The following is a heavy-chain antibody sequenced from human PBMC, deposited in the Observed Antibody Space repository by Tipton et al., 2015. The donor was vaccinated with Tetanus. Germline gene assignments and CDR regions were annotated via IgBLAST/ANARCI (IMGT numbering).Heavy chain of an antibody. Sequence: TLSLTCTVSGDFITSTSYYWTWIRQPPGRGLEWIGYISYSGSAKYNPSLKSRLTISVDTSRAQFSLKLGAVTAADTAGYYCAKGSARYYYDLSLPTWGQGARVTVSS. J-gene: IGHJ5*02. CDR2: ISYSGSA. D-gene: IGHD3-22*01. CDR3: AKGSARYYYDLSLPT. V-gene: IGHV4-61*01. CDR1: GDFITSTSYY.